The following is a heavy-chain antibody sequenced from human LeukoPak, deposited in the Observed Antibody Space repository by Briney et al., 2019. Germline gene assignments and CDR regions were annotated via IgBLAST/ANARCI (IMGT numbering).Heavy chain of an antibody. CDR2: INPNSGGT. CDR1: GYTFTAYY. CDR3: ATVPLNGYSSGWYSFDC. J-gene: IGHJ4*02. Sequence: ASVKVSCKASGYTFTAYYMHWVRQAPGQGLEWMGWINPNSGGTNYAQKFQDRVTTTRDTSISTAYMELNRLGSDDTAVYYCATVPLNGYSSGWYSFDCWGQGTLVTVSS. V-gene: IGHV1-2*02. D-gene: IGHD6-19*01.